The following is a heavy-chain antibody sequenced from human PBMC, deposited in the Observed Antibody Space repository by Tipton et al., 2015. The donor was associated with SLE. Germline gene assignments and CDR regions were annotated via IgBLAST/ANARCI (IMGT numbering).Heavy chain of an antibody. CDR3: ARGLSQDN. J-gene: IGHJ4*02. Sequence: TLSLTCTVSGGSISSGSYYWCWIRQSPGKGLEWIGYINYSGSTNYNPSLKSRVTISVDTSKNQFSLMLTSVTAADTAVYYCARGLSQDNWGQGTLVTVSS. CDR2: INYSGST. CDR1: GGSISSGSYY. V-gene: IGHV4-61*01.